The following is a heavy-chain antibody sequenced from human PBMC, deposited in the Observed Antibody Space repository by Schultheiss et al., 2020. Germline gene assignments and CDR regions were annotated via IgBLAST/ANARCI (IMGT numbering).Heavy chain of an antibody. D-gene: IGHD1-7*01. CDR1: GYTFTSYG. CDR2: ISAYNGNT. Sequence: ASVKGSCKASGYTFTSYGISWVRQAPGQGLEWMGWISAYNGNTNYAQKLQGRVTMTTDTSTSTAYMELRSLRSDDTAVYYCARNWNYAHYYYYYMDVWGKGTTVTVAS. CDR3: ARNWNYAHYYYYYMDV. V-gene: IGHV1-18*01. J-gene: IGHJ6*03.